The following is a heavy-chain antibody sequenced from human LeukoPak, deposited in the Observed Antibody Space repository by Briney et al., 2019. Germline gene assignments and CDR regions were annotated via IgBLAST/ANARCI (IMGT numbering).Heavy chain of an antibody. CDR1: GFTFSEYA. CDR2: ISSDGSDK. CDR3: ARDVHYTSSKPGWPFDV. V-gene: IGHV3-30*15. Sequence: PGGSLRLSCIASGFTFSEYAMHWVRQAPGSGPEWVAFISSDGSDKYYADSVKGRFTISRDNSKSTLYLQMSSLRPDDTAVFSCARDVHYTSSKPGWPFDVWGQGTVVTVSS. D-gene: IGHD1-1*01. J-gene: IGHJ3*01.